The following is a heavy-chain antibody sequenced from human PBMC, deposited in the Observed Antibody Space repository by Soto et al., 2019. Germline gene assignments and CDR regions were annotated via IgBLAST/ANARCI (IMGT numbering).Heavy chain of an antibody. CDR2: INSDGRST. CDR1: GFTFSSYW. V-gene: IGHV3-74*01. D-gene: IGHD2-15*01. Sequence: EVQLVESGGGLVQPGGSLRLSCAASGFTFSSYWMHWVRQAPGKGLVWVSRINSDGRSTSYADSVKGRFTISRDNAKNTLYLQMNRLRAEDTAVYYCARGYCSGGSCSGYYMDVWGKGTTGTVSS. CDR3: ARGYCSGGSCSGYYMDV. J-gene: IGHJ6*03.